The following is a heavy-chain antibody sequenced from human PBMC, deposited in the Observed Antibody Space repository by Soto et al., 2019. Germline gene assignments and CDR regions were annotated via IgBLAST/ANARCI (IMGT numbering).Heavy chain of an antibody. CDR3: ARENSAANGVLDH. V-gene: IGHV1-46*04. D-gene: IGHD1-1*01. CDR1: GYTFTNYY. J-gene: IGHJ4*02. Sequence: ASVKVSCKASGYTFTNYYLHWVRQAPGQGLEWVGMINPSARSASYAQKLRGRLTMDRDTSTTTVYMELSRLTSEDTAVYYCARENSAANGVLDHWGLGTLVTVSS. CDR2: INPSARSA.